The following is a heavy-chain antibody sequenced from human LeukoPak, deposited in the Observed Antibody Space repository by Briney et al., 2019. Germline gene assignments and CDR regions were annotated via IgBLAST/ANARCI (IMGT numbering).Heavy chain of an antibody. J-gene: IGHJ6*03. D-gene: IGHD2-15*01. CDR3: AKDGVVVVAATPGYYYYMDV. CDR2: LNSDGSST. CDR1: GFTFSSYW. V-gene: IGHV3-74*01. Sequence: GGSLRLSCAASGFTFSSYWMRWVRQAPGKGLVWVSRLNSDGSSTSYADSVKGRFTISRDNSKNTLYLQMNSLRAEDTAVYYCAKDGVVVVAATPGYYYYMDVWGKGTTVTVSS.